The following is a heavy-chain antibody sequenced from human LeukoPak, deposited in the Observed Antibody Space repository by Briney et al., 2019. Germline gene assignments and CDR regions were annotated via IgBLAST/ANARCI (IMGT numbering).Heavy chain of an antibody. Sequence: ASVKVSCKASGYPFTGYYILWVRQAPGQGLDWMGWINPNGGGTIYAQKFQGRVSMTTDTSISTAYMEQSDLRSDDTAVYHCARDPGLFPLDCWGQGTLVTVSS. CDR1: GYPFTGYY. CDR3: ARDPGLFPLDC. J-gene: IGHJ4*02. CDR2: INPNGGGT. D-gene: IGHD2-21*01. V-gene: IGHV1-2*02.